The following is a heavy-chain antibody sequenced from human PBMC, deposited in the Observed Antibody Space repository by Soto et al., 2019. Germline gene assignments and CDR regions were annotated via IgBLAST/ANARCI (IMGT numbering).Heavy chain of an antibody. J-gene: IGHJ4*02. D-gene: IGHD3-10*01. CDR3: AREGSYYFDSRIDY. V-gene: IGHV1-46*01. Sequence: QVRLVQSGAEVKKPGDSVSVSCKAPEYTFANHFIHWVRQAPRQGHEWMGIVNPSGGPTRYTQKFQGRVTMTRDTSTSTVYMVLSSLTSADTAVYYCAREGSYYFDSRIDYWGQGTLVTVSS. CDR2: VNPSGGPT. CDR1: EYTFANHF.